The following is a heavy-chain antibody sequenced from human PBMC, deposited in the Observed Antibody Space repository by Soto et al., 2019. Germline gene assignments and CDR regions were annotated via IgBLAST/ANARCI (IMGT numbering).Heavy chain of an antibody. CDR1: GGTFSSYA. J-gene: IGHJ3*02. CDR3: ARGGVITFGGVIVINAFDI. Sequence: ASVKVSCKASGGTFSSYAISWVRQAPGQGLEWMGGIIPIFGTANYAQKFQGRVTITADESTSTAYMELSSLRSEDTAVYYCARGGVITFGGVIVINAFDIWGQGTMVTVSS. D-gene: IGHD3-16*02. CDR2: IIPIFGTA. V-gene: IGHV1-69*13.